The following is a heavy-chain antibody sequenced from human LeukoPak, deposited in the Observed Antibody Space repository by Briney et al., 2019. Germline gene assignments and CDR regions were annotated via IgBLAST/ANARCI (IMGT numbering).Heavy chain of an antibody. J-gene: IGHJ6*03. CDR3: ATERITMVRSRRKLYYYMDV. Sequence: ASVKVSCKVSGYTLTELSMHWVRQAPGKGLEWMGGFDPEDGETIYAQKFQGRVTMTEDTSTDTAYMELSSLRSEDTAVYYCATERITMVRSRRKLYYYMDVWGKGTTVTISS. CDR1: GYTLTELS. D-gene: IGHD3-10*01. CDR2: FDPEDGET. V-gene: IGHV1-24*01.